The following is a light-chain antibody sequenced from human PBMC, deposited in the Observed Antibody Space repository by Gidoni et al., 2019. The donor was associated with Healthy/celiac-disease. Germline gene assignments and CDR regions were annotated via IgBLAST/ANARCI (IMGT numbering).Light chain of an antibody. V-gene: IGKV1-8*01. CDR2: AAS. Sequence: AIRMTQSPSSFSASTGDRVTIPCRASQGISRYLAWYQQKPGKAPKLLIYAASTLQSGVPSRFSGSGSGTDFTLTISCLQSEDFATYYCQQYYSYPAITFGQGTRLEIK. CDR1: QGISRY. CDR3: QQYYSYPAIT. J-gene: IGKJ5*01.